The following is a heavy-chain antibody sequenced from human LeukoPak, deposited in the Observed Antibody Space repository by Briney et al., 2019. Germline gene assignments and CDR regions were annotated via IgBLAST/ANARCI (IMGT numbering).Heavy chain of an antibody. CDR3: AKDSAFYYIDV. CDR2: ISSSSSTI. Sequence: GGSLRLSCAASGFTFSSYSMNWVRQAPGKGLEWVSYISSSSSTIYYADSVKGRFTISRDNSKNTLYLQMNSLKGDDTAVYYCAKDSAFYYIDVWGKGTTVIISS. CDR1: GFTFSSYS. J-gene: IGHJ6*03. V-gene: IGHV3-48*01. D-gene: IGHD3-10*01.